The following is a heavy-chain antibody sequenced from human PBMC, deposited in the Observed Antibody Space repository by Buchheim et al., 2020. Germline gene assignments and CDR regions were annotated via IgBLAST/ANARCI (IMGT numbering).Heavy chain of an antibody. V-gene: IGHV4-31*03. CDR1: GASIDSGGYF. CDR2: IYYTGST. Sequence: QVQLQESGPGLVKPSQTLSLTCSVSGASIDSGGYFWGWVRQFPGKGLEWIGYIYYTGSTYYNPSLKSRLTISVDTSKNEFSRRLSSVTAADTAVYFCAGYSSGYFFDYWGQGSL. J-gene: IGHJ4*02. CDR3: AGYSSGYFFDY. D-gene: IGHD3-22*01.